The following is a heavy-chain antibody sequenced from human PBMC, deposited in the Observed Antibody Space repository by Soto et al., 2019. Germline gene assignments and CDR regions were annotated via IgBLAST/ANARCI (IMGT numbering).Heavy chain of an antibody. J-gene: IGHJ6*02. D-gene: IGHD2-2*01. CDR1: GFTFCDYA. V-gene: IGHV3-9*01. Sequence: GGSLRLSCAASGFTFCDYAMRWVRQAPGKGLEWVSGISWNSGSIGYADSVKGRFTISRDNAKNSLYLQMNSLRAEDTALYYCAKGCSSTSCPGAYYYYGMDVWGQGTTVTVSS. CDR2: ISWNSGSI. CDR3: AKGCSSTSCPGAYYYYGMDV.